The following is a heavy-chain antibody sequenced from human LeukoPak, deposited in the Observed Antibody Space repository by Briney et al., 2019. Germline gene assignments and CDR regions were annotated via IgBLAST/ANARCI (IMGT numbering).Heavy chain of an antibody. CDR1: GYTLTNYY. J-gene: IGHJ4*02. D-gene: IGHD5-24*01. CDR3: ARDHGYSNESDY. V-gene: IGHV1-46*01. CDR2: INPSAGST. Sequence: ASVKVSCKASGYTLTNYYIHWLRQAPGQGLEWMGIINPSAGSTTYAQKFQGRLTMTRDMSTSTVYMELSSLRSEDTAVYYCARDHGYSNESDYWGQGTLVTVSS.